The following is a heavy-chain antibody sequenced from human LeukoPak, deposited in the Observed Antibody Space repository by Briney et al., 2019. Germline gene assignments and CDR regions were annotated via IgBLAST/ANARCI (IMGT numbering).Heavy chain of an antibody. Sequence: SQTLSLSCAVSGGSLSSGGYTWSWIRQPPGKGLESIGYIYHSGSTYYNPSLKSRVTISVDRSKNQFSLKLSSVTAADTAVYYCARSPAGRYYFDYWGQGTLVTVSS. CDR1: GGSLSSGGYT. D-gene: IGHD3-16*02. V-gene: IGHV4-30-2*01. CDR3: ARSPAGRYYFDY. CDR2: IYHSGST. J-gene: IGHJ4*02.